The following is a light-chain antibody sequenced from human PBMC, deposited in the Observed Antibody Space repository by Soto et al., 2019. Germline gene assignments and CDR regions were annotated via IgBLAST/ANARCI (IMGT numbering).Light chain of an antibody. Sequence: DIVMTQSPDSLAVSLGERATINCKSSQSVLYSSNNKNYLAWYQQKPGQPPKLLMYWASTRESGVPDRFSGRGSGTDFTLTISGLRAEDVAVYYCQQYLDPLLTFGGGTKVDIK. J-gene: IGKJ4*01. CDR3: QQYLDPLLT. CDR1: QSVLYSSNNKNY. V-gene: IGKV4-1*01. CDR2: WAS.